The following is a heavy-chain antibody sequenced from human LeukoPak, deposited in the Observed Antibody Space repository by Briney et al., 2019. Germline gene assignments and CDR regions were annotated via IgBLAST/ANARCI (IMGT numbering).Heavy chain of an antibody. CDR3: ARHYGP. D-gene: IGHD3-10*01. Sequence: RVRQAPGKGLEWIGSIYDSGSTYYNPSLKSRVTISVDTSKNQFSLKLNSVTAADTAVYYCARHYGPWGQGTLVTVSS. V-gene: IGHV4-39*01. CDR2: IYDSGST. J-gene: IGHJ5*02.